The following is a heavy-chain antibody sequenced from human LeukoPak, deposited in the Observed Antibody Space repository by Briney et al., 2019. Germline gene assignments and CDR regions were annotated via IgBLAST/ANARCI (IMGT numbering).Heavy chain of an antibody. CDR1: GFTFSSYA. J-gene: IGHJ4*02. CDR2: ISATASNT. CDR3: ATDRRGSGSFFDY. D-gene: IGHD3-10*01. Sequence: GGSLRLSCAASGFTFSSYAMSWVRQAPGKGLEWVSAISATASNTYYADSVKGRFTISRDNSKNTLYLQMNSLRTEDTAVYYCATDRRGSGSFFDYWGQGTLVTVSS. V-gene: IGHV3-23*01.